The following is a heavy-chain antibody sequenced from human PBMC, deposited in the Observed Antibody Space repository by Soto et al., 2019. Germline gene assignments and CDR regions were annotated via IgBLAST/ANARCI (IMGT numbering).Heavy chain of an antibody. V-gene: IGHV1-18*04. J-gene: IGHJ1*01. CDR2: ISGYNGNT. Sequence: QVQLVQSGTEVKKPGASVKVSCKASGYTFTNYGISWVRQAPGQGPEWMGWISGYNGNTKYARKVQGRVTLTTGTSASTAYMELRGLRSDDTAVYYCARGGSSWSAEYYEHWGQGTLVTVSS. CDR1: GYTFTNYG. CDR3: ARGGSSWSAEYYEH. D-gene: IGHD6-13*01.